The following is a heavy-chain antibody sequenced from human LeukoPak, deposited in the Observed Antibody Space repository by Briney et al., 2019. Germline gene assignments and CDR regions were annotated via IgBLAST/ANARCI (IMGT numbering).Heavy chain of an antibody. J-gene: IGHJ4*02. CDR1: GFTFSSYA. D-gene: IGHD6-13*01. CDR3: AKSTSSSSWYKLIDY. CDR2: ISTWGGST. V-gene: IGHV3-23*01. Sequence: GGSLRLSCAASGFTFSSYAMSWVRQAPGKGLEWVSAISTWGGSTYYADCVRGRVTISRDNSKNTLYRQMNRLRGEETAVYYFAKSTSSSSWYKLIDYWGQGTLVTVSS.